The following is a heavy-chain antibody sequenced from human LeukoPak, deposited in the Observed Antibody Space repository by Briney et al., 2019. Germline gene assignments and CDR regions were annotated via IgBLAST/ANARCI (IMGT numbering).Heavy chain of an antibody. D-gene: IGHD3-22*01. J-gene: IGHJ4*02. CDR3: AKDLPLLYYDSSGHYDY. CDR1: GFTFSSYG. V-gene: IGHV3-30*18. Sequence: PGRSLRLSCAASGFTFSSYGMHWVRQAPGKGLEWVAVISYDGSNKYYADSVKGRFTISRDNSKNTLYLQMNSLRAEDTAVYYCAKDLPLLYYDSSGHYDYWGQGTLVTVSS. CDR2: ISYDGSNK.